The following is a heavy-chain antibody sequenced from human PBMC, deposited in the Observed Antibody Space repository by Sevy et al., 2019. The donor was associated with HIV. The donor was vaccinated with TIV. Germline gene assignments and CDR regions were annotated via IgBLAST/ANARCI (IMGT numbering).Heavy chain of an antibody. Sequence: GGSLRLSCAASGFTFSSYAMHWVRQAPGKGLEWVAVISYDGSNKYYADSVKGRFTISRDNSKNTLYLQMNSLRAEDTAVYDWGRVYLSVGSGGYYNFRRGGIDYWGQGTLVTVSP. CDR1: GFTFSSYA. V-gene: IGHV3-30-3*01. D-gene: IGHD3-10*01. J-gene: IGHJ4*02. CDR3: GRVYLSVGSGGYYNFRRGGIDY. CDR2: ISYDGSNK.